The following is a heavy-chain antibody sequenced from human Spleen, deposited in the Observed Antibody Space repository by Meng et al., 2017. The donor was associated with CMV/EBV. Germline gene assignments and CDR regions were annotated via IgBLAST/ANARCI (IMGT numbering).Heavy chain of an antibody. J-gene: IGHJ4*02. CDR1: A. CDR2: TYYRSKWYN. V-gene: IGHV6-1*01. Sequence: AWNWIRQSPSRGLERLGRTYYRSKWYNDYAVFVKSRITINPDTSKNQFSLKLGSVTAADTAVYYCARIERRRILKYCGSDCSTTDYWGQGTLVTVSS. CDR3: ARIERRRILKYCGSDCSTTDY. D-gene: IGHD2-21*02.